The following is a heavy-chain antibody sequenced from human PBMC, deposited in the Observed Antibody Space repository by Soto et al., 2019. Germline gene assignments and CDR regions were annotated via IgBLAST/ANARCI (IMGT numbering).Heavy chain of an antibody. J-gene: IGHJ4*02. V-gene: IGHV1-24*01. CDR2: FDPEDGET. D-gene: IGHD5-12*01. CDR1: EYTLTDLF. Sequence: ASVKVSCQVSEYTLTDLFMHWVRQAPGKGLEWMGGFDPEDGETIYAQKFQGRVTMTEDTSTDTAYMELSSLRSEDTAVYYCATDLVATSYVPFYYWGQGTLVTVSS. CDR3: ATDLVATSYVPFYY.